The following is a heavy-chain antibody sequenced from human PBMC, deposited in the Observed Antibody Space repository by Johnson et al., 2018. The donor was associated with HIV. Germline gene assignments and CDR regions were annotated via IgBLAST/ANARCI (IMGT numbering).Heavy chain of an antibody. CDR3: ARDRPSGSYYVDTFDI. CDR1: GFTFGIYG. D-gene: IGHD1-26*01. Sequence: QVQLVESGGGVVQPGRSLRLSCAASGFTFGIYGMHWVRQAPGKGLEWVALISYDGSNKYYADSVKGRFTISRDNSKNTLYLQMNSLRAEDTAVYYCARDRPSGSYYVDTFDIWGQGTMVTVSS. J-gene: IGHJ3*02. V-gene: IGHV3-30*03. CDR2: ISYDGSNK.